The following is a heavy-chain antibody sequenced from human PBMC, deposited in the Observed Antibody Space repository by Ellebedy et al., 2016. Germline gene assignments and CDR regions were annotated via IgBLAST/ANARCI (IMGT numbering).Heavy chain of an antibody. V-gene: IGHV3-53*01. J-gene: IGHJ3*02. CDR2: IYSGGST. D-gene: IGHD1-26*01. CDR1: GFTVSSNY. Sequence: GESLKISCAASGFTVSSNYMSWVRQAPGKGLEWVSVIYSGGSTYYADSVKGRFTISRDNSKNTLYLQMNSLRAEDTAVYYCARFSWELLDAFDIWGQGTMVTVSS. CDR3: ARFSWELLDAFDI.